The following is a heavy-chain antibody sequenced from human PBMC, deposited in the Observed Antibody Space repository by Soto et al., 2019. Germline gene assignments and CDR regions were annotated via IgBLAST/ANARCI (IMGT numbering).Heavy chain of an antibody. D-gene: IGHD6-19*01. CDR1: GGSISRNNYH. Sequence: QLQLQESGPGLVKPSETLSLTCTVSGGSISRNNYHWGWIRQPPGKGLEWIGSISYSGNTYYSPSLKSRPAMSVDTSKSQFSLNLSSVTAAETAVYYCARLSSGWYERYCDYWGQGILVTVSS. J-gene: IGHJ4*02. CDR3: ARLSSGWYERYCDY. CDR2: ISYSGNT. V-gene: IGHV4-39*01.